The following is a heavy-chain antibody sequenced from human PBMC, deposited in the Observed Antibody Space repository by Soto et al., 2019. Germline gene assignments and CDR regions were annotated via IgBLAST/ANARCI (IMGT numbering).Heavy chain of an antibody. J-gene: IGHJ4*02. D-gene: IGHD3-16*01. Sequence: ALVTVSCKASCYTFTNYGGSWVRQAPGQGLEWMGWISAYNGNTNYAQKLQGRVTMTTDTSTSTAYMELGSLRSDDTAVYYCARDGGHDTPGYYWGQGTLVTVSS. CDR2: ISAYNGNT. CDR1: CYTFTNYG. V-gene: IGHV1-18*01. CDR3: ARDGGHDTPGYY.